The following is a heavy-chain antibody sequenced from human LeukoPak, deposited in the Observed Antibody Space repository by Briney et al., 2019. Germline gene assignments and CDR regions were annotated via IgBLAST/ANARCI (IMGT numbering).Heavy chain of an antibody. CDR3: ARENIVATGIAVAGPFDY. Sequence: PSETLSLTCTVSGGSISSSYWSWIRQPPGKGLEWIGYIYYTGSTNYNPSLKSRVTISVDTSKNQFSLKLSSVTAADTAVYYCARENIVATGIAVAGPFDYWGQGTLVTVSS. CDR2: IYYTGST. D-gene: IGHD6-19*01. V-gene: IGHV4-59*12. J-gene: IGHJ4*02. CDR1: GGSISSSY.